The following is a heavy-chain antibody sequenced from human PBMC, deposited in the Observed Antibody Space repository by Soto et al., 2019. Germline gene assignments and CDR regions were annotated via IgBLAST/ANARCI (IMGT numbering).Heavy chain of an antibody. Sequence: SVKVSCKASGGSFGNSAINWVRQTPGQGLEWLGGFIPVYRTLNYAQKFQGRVTITADESTGTAYMTLSSLASNDTAVYYCATGVIWIGYFTVDSWGQGTRVTVSS. CDR1: GGSFGNSA. CDR2: FIPVYRTL. J-gene: IGHJ4*02. CDR3: ATGVIWIGYFTVDS. D-gene: IGHD3-3*01. V-gene: IGHV1-69*13.